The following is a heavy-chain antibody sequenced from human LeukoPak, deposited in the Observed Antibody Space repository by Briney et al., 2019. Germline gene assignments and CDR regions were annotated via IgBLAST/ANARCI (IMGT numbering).Heavy chain of an antibody. D-gene: IGHD2-8*01. V-gene: IGHV4-34*01. J-gene: IGHJ3*02. Sequence: SETLSLTCAVYGGSFSGYYWSWIRQPPGKGLEWIGEINHSGSTNYNPSLKSRVTISVDTSKNQFSLKLSSVTAADTAVYYCAKDRSAPHMLWNAFDIWGQGTMVTVSS. CDR3: AKDRSAPHMLWNAFDI. CDR2: INHSGST. CDR1: GGSFSGYY.